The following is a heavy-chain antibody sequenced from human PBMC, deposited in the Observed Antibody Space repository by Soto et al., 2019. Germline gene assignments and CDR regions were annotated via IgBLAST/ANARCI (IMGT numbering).Heavy chain of an antibody. CDR3: AREETVFFNKYYYHHDGMDF. J-gene: IGHJ6*02. Sequence: GASVKVSCKASGGTFSSYSINWVRQAPGQGLEWMGEIIPIFGTANYAQKFQGRVTITADESTSTAYMELSSLRSEDTAVYYCAREETVFFNKYYYHHDGMDFWTQGSSVPGSS. V-gene: IGHV1-69*13. D-gene: IGHD1-1*01. CDR2: IIPIFGTA. CDR1: GGTFSSYS.